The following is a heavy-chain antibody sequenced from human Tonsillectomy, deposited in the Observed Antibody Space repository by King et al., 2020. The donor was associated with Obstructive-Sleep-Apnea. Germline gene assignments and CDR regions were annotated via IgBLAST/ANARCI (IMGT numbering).Heavy chain of an antibody. CDR1: GYMFPNYW. CDR3: ARLNYGSANIYHYYGMDV. V-gene: IGHV5-51*01. J-gene: IGHJ6*02. CDR2: IYAGDSDT. D-gene: IGHD3-10*01. Sequence: VQLVQSGAEVKKPGESLKISCKGSGYMFPNYWIGWVRQMPGKGLEWMGMIYAGDSDTKYGPSFQGQVTISVDKSTSTAYLQWSSLKVSDTAMYYCARLNYGSANIYHYYGMDVWGQGTTVTVSS.